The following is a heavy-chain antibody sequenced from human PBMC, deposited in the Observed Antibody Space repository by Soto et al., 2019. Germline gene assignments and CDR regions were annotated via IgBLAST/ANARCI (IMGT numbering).Heavy chain of an antibody. Sequence: SETLSLTCAVYGGSFSGYYWSWIRQPPGKGLEWIGEINHSGSTNYNPSLKSRVTISLDTSKNQFSLQLSSVTAADTAVYYCERPRSRDWYNAFDIWRPGTMVTVSS. CDR3: ERPRSRDWYNAFDI. J-gene: IGHJ3*02. CDR1: GGSFSGYY. V-gene: IGHV4-34*01. CDR2: INHSGST. D-gene: IGHD6-19*01.